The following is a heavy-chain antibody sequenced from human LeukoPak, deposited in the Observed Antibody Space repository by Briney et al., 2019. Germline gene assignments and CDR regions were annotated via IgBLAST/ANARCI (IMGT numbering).Heavy chain of an antibody. CDR2: VNPNNGDT. J-gene: IGHJ4*02. CDR3: ARDSRVTNGDY. V-gene: IGHV1-2*02. CDR1: GYTFTGYY. Sequence: ASVKVSCKASGYTFTGYYMHWVRQAPGQGLEWVGLVNPNNGDTKYAQKFQGRVTMTRGTSVSTAYMELSRLRSDDTAVYYCARDSRVTNGDYWGQGTLVTVSS. D-gene: IGHD3-10*01.